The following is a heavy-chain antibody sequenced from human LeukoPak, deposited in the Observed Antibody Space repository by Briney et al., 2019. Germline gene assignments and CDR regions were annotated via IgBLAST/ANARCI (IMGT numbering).Heavy chain of an antibody. CDR3: ARVTGYRIEDYFDY. CDR1: GGSISSSNW. D-gene: IGHD6-13*01. J-gene: IGHJ4*02. Sequence: SEALSLTCAVSGGSISSSNWWSWVRQPPGKGLEWIGEIYHSGSTNYNPSLKSRVTISVDKSKNQFSLKLSSVTAADTAVYYCARVTGYRIEDYFDYWGQGTLVTVSS. CDR2: IYHSGST. V-gene: IGHV4-4*02.